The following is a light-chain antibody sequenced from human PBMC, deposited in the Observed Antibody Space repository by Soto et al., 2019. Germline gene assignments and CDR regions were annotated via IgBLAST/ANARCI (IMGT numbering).Light chain of an antibody. CDR2: AAS. J-gene: IGKJ1*01. Sequence: DIQMTQSPSSISASVGDRVTITCRASQDINNRLAWFQQSPGRAPKYLIQAASMVQSGVPSRFSASGSGTDFTLTIDSLEPEDFATYYCLHVKTIPRTFGQGTRLEIK. V-gene: IGKV1-12*01. CDR1: QDINNR. CDR3: LHVKTIPRT.